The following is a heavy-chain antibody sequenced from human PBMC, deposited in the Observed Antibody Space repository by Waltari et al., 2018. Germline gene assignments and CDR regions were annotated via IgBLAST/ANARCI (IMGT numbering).Heavy chain of an antibody. CDR2: IKSKTDGGTT. J-gene: IGHJ4*02. CDR1: GFTFSNAW. Sequence: EVQLVESGGGLVKPGGSLRLSCAASGFTFSNAWMSWVRQAPGKGLEWVCRIKSKTDGGTTDYASPVKGRFTISRDDSKNTLYLQMNSLKTEYTAVYYCTTALPGYCSNGVCYNFDYWGQGTLVTVSS. CDR3: TTALPGYCSNGVCYNFDY. V-gene: IGHV3-15*01. D-gene: IGHD2-8*01.